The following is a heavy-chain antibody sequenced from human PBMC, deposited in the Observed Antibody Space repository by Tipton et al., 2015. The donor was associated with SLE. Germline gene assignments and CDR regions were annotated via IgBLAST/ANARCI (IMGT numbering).Heavy chain of an antibody. CDR1: GYSFPDYW. Sequence: QLVQSGGEVKKAGEPLKISCKGFGYSFPDYWIGWVRQMPGKGLEWMGIIYPRDSDTRYSPSFKGQVTISVDKSISTAYLQWSSLKASDTAMYYCTKHGGNFRYGYWGQGTLVTVPS. CDR2: IYPRDSDT. D-gene: IGHD3-16*01. J-gene: IGHJ4*02. CDR3: TKHGGNFRYGY. V-gene: IGHV5-51*01.